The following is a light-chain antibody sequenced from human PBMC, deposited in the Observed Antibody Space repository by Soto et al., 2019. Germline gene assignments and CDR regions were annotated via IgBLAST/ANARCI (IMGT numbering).Light chain of an antibody. CDR1: QSVNSN. V-gene: IGKV3-15*01. CDR2: GAS. Sequence: EIVMTQSPATLSVSPGERATLSCRASQSVNSNLAWYQQKPGQAPRLLIYGASTRATGIPARFSGSGSGTEFTLTISSLQSVDFAVYYCQHYENTPPSVTFGPGTKVDIK. CDR3: QHYENTPPSVT. J-gene: IGKJ3*01.